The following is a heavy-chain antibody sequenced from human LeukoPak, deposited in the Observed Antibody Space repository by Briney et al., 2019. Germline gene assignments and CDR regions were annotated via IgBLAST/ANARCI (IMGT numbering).Heavy chain of an antibody. Sequence: GGSLRLSCAASGFTFSSYWMSWVRQAPGKGLEWVANIEQDGSEKYYVDSVKGRFTISRDNAKSSLYLQMNSLRAEDTAVYYCARDGTAPYYDILTGDNWGQGTLVTVSS. CDR1: GFTFSSYW. CDR3: ARDGTAPYYDILTGDN. CDR2: IEQDGSEK. D-gene: IGHD3-9*01. J-gene: IGHJ4*02. V-gene: IGHV3-7*01.